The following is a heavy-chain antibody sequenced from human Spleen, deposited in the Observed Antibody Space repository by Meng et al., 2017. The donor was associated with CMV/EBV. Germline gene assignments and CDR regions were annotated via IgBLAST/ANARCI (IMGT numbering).Heavy chain of an antibody. CDR2: IHYHGN. Sequence: PRLSFAASAVIFISLAMSWGREAPGKGMELVSTIHYHGNYQGEFVMSRFTASRDDAKKMVYLQMNSLGEEYTAVYYCVKGRSLFDYWGRGTLVTVSS. J-gene: IGHJ4*02. CDR1: AVIFISLA. CDR3: VKGRSLFDY. V-gene: IGHV3-23*03.